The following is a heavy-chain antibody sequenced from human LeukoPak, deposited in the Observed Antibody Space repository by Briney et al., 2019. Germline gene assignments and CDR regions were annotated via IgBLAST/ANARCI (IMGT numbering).Heavy chain of an antibody. J-gene: IGHJ6*03. D-gene: IGHD6-13*01. CDR1: GFTFSSYS. CDR3: ARAVAAAGTYYYYYMDV. Sequence: GGSLRLSCAASGFTFSSYSMNWVRQAPGKGLEWVSSISSSSSYIYYADSVKGRSTISRDNAKNSLYLQMNSLRAEDTAVYYCARAVAAAGTYYYYYMDVWGKGTTVTVSS. V-gene: IGHV3-21*01. CDR2: ISSSSSYI.